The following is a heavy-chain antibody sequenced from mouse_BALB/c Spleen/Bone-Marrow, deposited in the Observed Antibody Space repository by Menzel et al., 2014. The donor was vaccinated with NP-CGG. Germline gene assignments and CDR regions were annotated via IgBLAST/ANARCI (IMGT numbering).Heavy chain of an antibody. CDR2: INPTNGDT. CDR3: VIGLRLYLSLDV. D-gene: IGHD2-14*01. J-gene: IGHJ1*01. CDR1: GYTFTDYY. V-gene: IGHV1-18*01. Sequence: EVKLMESGPELVKPGASVKMSCKASGYTFTDYYMQWVRQSHGKSLEWIGDINPTNGDTFYNQKFKDKATLTVDRSSSTAYMQLDRLTSEDSAAHCCVIGLRLYLSLDVWGPGTTVTVSS.